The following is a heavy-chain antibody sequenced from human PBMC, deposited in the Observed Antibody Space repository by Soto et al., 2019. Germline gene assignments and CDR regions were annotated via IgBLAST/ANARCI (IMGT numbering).Heavy chain of an antibody. D-gene: IGHD1-1*01. V-gene: IGHV3-15*07. CDR2: IKSKTYGGTT. CDR1: GFTFSNAW. Sequence: GGSLRLSCAASGFTFSNAWMNWVRQAPGKGLEWVGRIKSKTYGGTTDYAAPVKGRFTMSRDDSKNTLYLQMNSLKTEDTAVYYCTTVQRLPYPWSDYWGQGTLVTVSS. J-gene: IGHJ4*02. CDR3: TTVQRLPYPWSDY.